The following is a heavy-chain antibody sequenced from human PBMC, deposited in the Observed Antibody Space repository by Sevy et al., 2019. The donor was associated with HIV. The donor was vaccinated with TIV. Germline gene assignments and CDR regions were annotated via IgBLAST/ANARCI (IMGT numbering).Heavy chain of an antibody. Sequence: GGSLRLSCAASGFTFSTYWMSWFRQAPGKGLEWVANINVDGTEKYYVDSVKGRFTMCRDNAKNSLYLQMNSLRAEDAAVYYCARDNATVSRRGLRYYYYGTDVWGQGTTVTVSS. CDR2: INVDGTEK. CDR3: ARDNATVSRRGLRYYYYGTDV. D-gene: IGHD2-2*01. V-gene: IGHV3-7*01. J-gene: IGHJ6*02. CDR1: GFTFSTYW.